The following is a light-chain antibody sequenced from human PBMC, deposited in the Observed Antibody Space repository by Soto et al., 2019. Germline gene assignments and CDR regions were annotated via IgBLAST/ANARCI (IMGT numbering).Light chain of an antibody. CDR1: QSVSSSY. V-gene: IGKV3-20*01. Sequence: EIVLTQSPGTLSLSPGERATLSCRASQSVSSSYLAWYQQKPGEAPMLLIYGASIRATGIPDRFSGSVSGTEFSLTISRLEPEDFAVYYCQQYGSTPPYTFGQGTKLEIK. CDR3: QQYGSTPPYT. J-gene: IGKJ2*01. CDR2: GAS.